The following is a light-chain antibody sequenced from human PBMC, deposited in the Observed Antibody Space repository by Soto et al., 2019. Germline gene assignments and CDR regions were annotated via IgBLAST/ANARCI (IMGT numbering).Light chain of an antibody. V-gene: IGKV3-15*01. CDR3: QQYNNWPRT. Sequence: EIVITQSPATLSVSPGERATLSCRASQSVSSNLAWYQQKPGQAPRLLIYGASTRATGIPARFSGSGSGTEFTLTISSPQSEDFAVYYCQQYNNWPRTFGQGTKVDIK. CDR1: QSVSSN. J-gene: IGKJ1*01. CDR2: GAS.